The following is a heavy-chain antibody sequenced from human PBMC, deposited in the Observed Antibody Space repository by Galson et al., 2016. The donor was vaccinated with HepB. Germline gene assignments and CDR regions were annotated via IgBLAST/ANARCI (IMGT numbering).Heavy chain of an antibody. V-gene: IGHV3-21*06. D-gene: IGHD6-13*01. CDR1: GFTFSRYN. CDR3: ARRGYSSSEYYFDY. Sequence: SLRLSCAASGFTFSRYNMNWVRLAPGKGLEWVSSVSSGGNYIDYADSMKGRFTISRDNAKNSLYLQMKSLRVEDTAFYYCARRGYSSSEYYFDYWGQGTLVTVSS. CDR2: VSSGGNYI. J-gene: IGHJ4*02.